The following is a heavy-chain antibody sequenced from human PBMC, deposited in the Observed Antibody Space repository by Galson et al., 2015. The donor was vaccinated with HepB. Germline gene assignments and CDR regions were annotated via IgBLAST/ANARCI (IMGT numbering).Heavy chain of an antibody. CDR2: IYSGGST. V-gene: IGHV3-53*01. D-gene: IGHD2-15*01. CDR3: SVKSGGGGSPVDPYYYYMDV. J-gene: IGHJ6*03. Sequence: SLRLSCAASGFTVSSNYMSWVRQAPGKGLEWVSVIYSGGSTYYADSVKGRFTISRDNSRNTLYLQMNSLRVEDTAVYYCSVKSGGGGSPVDPYYYYMDVWGKGTTVTVSS. CDR1: GFTVSSNY.